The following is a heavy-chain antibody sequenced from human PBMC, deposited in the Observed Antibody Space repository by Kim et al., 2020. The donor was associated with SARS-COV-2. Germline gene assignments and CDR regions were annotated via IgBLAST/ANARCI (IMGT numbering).Heavy chain of an antibody. J-gene: IGHJ4*02. D-gene: IGHD3-22*01. Sequence: SLKSRVTISVDTSKNQFSLKLSSVTAADTAVYYCARSRLLSGYYYQGFDYWGQGTLVTVSS. V-gene: IGHV4-39*07. CDR3: ARSRLLSGYYYQGFDY.